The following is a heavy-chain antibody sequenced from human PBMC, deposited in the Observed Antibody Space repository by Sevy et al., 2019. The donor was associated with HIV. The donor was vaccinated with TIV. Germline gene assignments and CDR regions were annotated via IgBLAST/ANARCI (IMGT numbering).Heavy chain of an antibody. CDR1: GFTFSNYA. CDR3: ARPHISSSPNWFDP. CDR2: ISYDGSNK. Sequence: GGSLRLSCAASGFTFSNYAMSWVRQAPGKGLEWVAVISYDGSNKYYADSVKGRFTISRENSKNTLYLQMNSVRAKDTAVYYGARPHISSSPNWFDPWGQGTLVTVSS. V-gene: IGHV3-30-3*01. J-gene: IGHJ5*02. D-gene: IGHD6-6*01.